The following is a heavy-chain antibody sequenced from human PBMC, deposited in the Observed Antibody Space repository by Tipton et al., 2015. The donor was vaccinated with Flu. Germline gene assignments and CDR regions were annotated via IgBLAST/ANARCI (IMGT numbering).Heavy chain of an antibody. Sequence: PRLSCAASGFTFDDYAMHWVRQAPGKGLEWVSGISWNSGSIGYADSVKGRFTISRDNAKNSLYLQMNSLRAEDTALYYCAKGDHDGWRSGSFDIWGQGTMVTVSS. J-gene: IGHJ3*02. CDR1: GFTFDDYA. V-gene: IGHV3-9*01. CDR2: ISWNSGSI. D-gene: IGHD2-21*02. CDR3: AKGDHDGWRSGSFDI.